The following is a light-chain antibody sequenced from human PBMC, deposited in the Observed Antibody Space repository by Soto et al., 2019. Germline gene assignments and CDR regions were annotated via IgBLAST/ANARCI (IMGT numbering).Light chain of an antibody. CDR1: SSNIGSNY. CDR2: SNN. V-gene: IGLV1-47*02. Sequence: QLVLTQPPSASGNPGQRVTISCSGSSSNIGSNYVYWYQQLPGTAPKLLIYSNNQRPSGVPDRFSGSKSGTSASLAISGLRSEDEADYYCAAWDDSLSGPWVFGGGTKVTVL. CDR3: AAWDDSLSGPWV. J-gene: IGLJ3*02.